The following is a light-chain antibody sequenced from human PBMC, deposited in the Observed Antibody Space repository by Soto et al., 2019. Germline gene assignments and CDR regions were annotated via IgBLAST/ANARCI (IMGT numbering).Light chain of an antibody. CDR3: QQFNV. V-gene: IGKV1-13*02. J-gene: IGKJ4*01. CDR1: QGIGSA. CDR2: DAS. Sequence: AIQLTQSPSSLSASVGDRVTITCRASQGIGSALAWYQQKPGKAPKLLIYDASSLESGVPSRFSGSGSGPDFPLTISSLQPEDFATYYCQQFNVFGGGTKVDIK.